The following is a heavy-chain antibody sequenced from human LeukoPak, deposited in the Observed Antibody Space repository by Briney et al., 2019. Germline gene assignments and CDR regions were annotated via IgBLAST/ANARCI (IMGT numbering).Heavy chain of an antibody. CDR3: ARWNYYGSGSLNYFDY. D-gene: IGHD3-10*01. Sequence: PGGSLRLSCAASGFTFSSYWMSWVRQAPGKGLEWVANIKQDGSGKYYVDSVKGRFTISRDNAKNSLYLQMNSLRAEDTAVYYCARWNYYGSGSLNYFDYWGQGTLVTVSS. J-gene: IGHJ4*02. V-gene: IGHV3-7*01. CDR2: IKQDGSGK. CDR1: GFTFSSYW.